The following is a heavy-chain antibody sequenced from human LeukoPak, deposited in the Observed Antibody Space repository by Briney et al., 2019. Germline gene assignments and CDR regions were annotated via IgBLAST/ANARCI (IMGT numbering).Heavy chain of an antibody. V-gene: IGHV4-30-4*01. J-gene: IGHJ3*02. Sequence: PSETLSLTCTVSGGSISSGDYYWSWIRQPPGKGLEWVGYIYYSGSTYYNPSRKSRVTISVDTSKNQFSLKLSSVTAADTAVYYCARGAYYYENDAFDIWGQGTMVTVSS. CDR2: IYYSGST. D-gene: IGHD3-22*01. CDR1: GGSISSGDYY. CDR3: ARGAYYYENDAFDI.